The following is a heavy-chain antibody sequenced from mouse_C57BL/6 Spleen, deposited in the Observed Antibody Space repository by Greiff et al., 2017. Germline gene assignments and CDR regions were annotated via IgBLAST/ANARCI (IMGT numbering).Heavy chain of an antibody. CDR1: GYAFSSSW. J-gene: IGHJ3*01. Sequence: VQLQESGPELVKPGASVKISCKASGYAFSSSWLNWVKQRPGQGLEWIGRIYPGGGDTNYNGKFKGKATLTADKSSSTAYMQLSSLTCEDSAVYFGARRELGQDWFAYWGQGTLVTVSA. CDR2: IYPGGGDT. D-gene: IGHD4-1*01. CDR3: ARRELGQDWFAY. V-gene: IGHV1-82*01.